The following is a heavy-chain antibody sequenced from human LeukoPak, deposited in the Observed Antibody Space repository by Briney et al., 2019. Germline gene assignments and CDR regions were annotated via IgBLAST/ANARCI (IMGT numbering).Heavy chain of an antibody. J-gene: IGHJ4*02. D-gene: IGHD5-18*01. Sequence: GASVKVSCKASGYTFTGYYMHLVRQAPGQGLEWMGWINPNSGGTNYAQKFQGRVTMTRDTSISTAYMELSRLRSDDTAVYYCARVADWGYSYGPPDYWGQGTLVTVSS. CDR1: GYTFTGYY. CDR2: INPNSGGT. CDR3: ARVADWGYSYGPPDY. V-gene: IGHV1-2*02.